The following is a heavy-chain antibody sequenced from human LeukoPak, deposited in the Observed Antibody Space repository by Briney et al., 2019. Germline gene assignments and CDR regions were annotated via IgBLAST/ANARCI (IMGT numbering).Heavy chain of an antibody. CDR3: ARKYEPYYYDSSGPFDY. Sequence: SVKVSCKASGGTFSSYAISWVRQAPGQGLEWMGGIIPIFGTANYAQKFQGRVTITTDESTSTAYMELSSLRSEDTAVYYCARKYEPYYYDSSGPFDYWGQGILVTVSS. D-gene: IGHD3-22*01. CDR1: GGTFSSYA. CDR2: IIPIFGTA. V-gene: IGHV1-69*05. J-gene: IGHJ4*02.